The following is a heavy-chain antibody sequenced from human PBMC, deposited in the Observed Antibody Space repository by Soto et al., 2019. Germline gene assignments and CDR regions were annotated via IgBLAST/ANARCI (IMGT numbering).Heavy chain of an antibody. CDR1: GGSISSYY. J-gene: IGHJ5*02. Sequence: QVQLQESGPGLVKPSETLSLTCTVSGGSISSYYWSWIRQPPGKGLEWLGYIYYSGSTNYNPSLKSRVSISVDTSKNQFSLKLSSVTAADTAVYYCARSDFWSGYWFDPWGQGTLVTVSS. D-gene: IGHD3-3*01. V-gene: IGHV4-59*01. CDR3: ARSDFWSGYWFDP. CDR2: IYYSGST.